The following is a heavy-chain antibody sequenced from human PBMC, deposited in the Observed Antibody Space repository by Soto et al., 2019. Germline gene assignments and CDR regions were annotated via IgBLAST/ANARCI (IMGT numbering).Heavy chain of an antibody. Sequence: QVHLVQSGTEVKKPGSSVKVSCKTSGDTFSNYAISWVRQAPGQGLEWMGGIIPLVDSASYAQRSHDRVTITADKFTSTAYMELRSLTSEDTAIYYCAASTFQSGVTGYFHLGFWGQGTLVTVSS. CDR2: IIPLVDSA. D-gene: IGHD3-9*01. V-gene: IGHV1-69*06. CDR3: AASTFQSGVTGYFHLGF. CDR1: GDTFSNYA. J-gene: IGHJ4*02.